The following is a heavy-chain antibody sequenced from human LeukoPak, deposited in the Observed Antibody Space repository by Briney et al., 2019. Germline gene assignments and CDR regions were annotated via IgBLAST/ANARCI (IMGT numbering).Heavy chain of an antibody. V-gene: IGHV4-34*01. D-gene: IGHD3-22*01. Sequence: SETLSLTCTVSGDSTSSYYWSWIRQPPGKGLEWIGEINHSGSTNYNPSLKSRVTISVDTSKNQFSLKLSSVTAADTAVYYCARACGSSSGYYYEIFDYWGQGTLVTVSS. J-gene: IGHJ4*02. CDR2: INHSGST. CDR1: GDSTSSYY. CDR3: ARACGSSSGYYYEIFDY.